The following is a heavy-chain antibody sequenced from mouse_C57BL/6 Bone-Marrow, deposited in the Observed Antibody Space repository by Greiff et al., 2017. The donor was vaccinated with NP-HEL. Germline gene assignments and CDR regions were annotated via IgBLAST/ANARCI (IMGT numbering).Heavy chain of an antibody. J-gene: IGHJ1*03. CDR2: INPSNGGT. Sequence: QVQLQQPGTELVKPGASVKLSCKASGYTFTSYWMHWVKQRPGQGLEWIGNINPSNGGTNYNEKFKSKATLTVDKSSSTVYMQLSSLTSEDSAVYYCALRGYYYGSSSLGWYFDVWGTGTTVTVSS. D-gene: IGHD1-1*01. CDR1: GYTFTSYW. CDR3: ALRGYYYGSSSLGWYFDV. V-gene: IGHV1-53*01.